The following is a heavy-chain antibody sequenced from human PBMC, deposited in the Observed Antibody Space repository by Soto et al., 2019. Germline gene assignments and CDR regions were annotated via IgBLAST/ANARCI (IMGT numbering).Heavy chain of an antibody. CDR2: INSDGSST. D-gene: IGHD3-9*01. J-gene: IGHJ6*02. V-gene: IGHV3-74*01. Sequence: PGGSLRLSCAASGFTFSSYWMHWVRQAPGKGLVWVSRINSDGSSTSYADSVKGRFTISRDNAKNTLYLQMNSLRAEDTAVYYCARAVISKRYFDWYNPLPPDGWGQGNTVTFSS. CDR3: ARAVISKRYFDWYNPLPPDG. CDR1: GFTFSSYW.